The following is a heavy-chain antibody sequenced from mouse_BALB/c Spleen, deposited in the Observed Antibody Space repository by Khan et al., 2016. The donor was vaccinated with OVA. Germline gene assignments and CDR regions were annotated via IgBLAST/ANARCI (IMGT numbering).Heavy chain of an antibody. J-gene: IGHJ4*01. V-gene: IGHV1-18*01. CDR3: ARDAGRY. Sequence: EVQLQQSGPELVKPGASVKISCKTSGYTFTEYTLHWVKQSHGKSLEWIGVINPKNGVTSYNQKFKGKATLTVDKSYSTAYMEFHSLTSEDSAVYYCARDAGRYWGQGTSVTVSS. CDR2: INPKNGVT. D-gene: IGHD3-3*01. CDR1: GYTFTEYT.